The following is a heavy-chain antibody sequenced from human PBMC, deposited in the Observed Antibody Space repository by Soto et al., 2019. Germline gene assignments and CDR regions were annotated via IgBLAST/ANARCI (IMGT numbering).Heavy chain of an antibody. CDR2: IYYSGST. Sequence: SETLSLTCTVSGGSISGYYWSWIRQPPGKGLEWIGYIYYSGSTNYNPSLKSRVTISVDTSKNQFSLKLSSVTAADTAVYYCARVVYCSGGSCYLYRDYYYYMDVWGKGTTVTVSS. CDR1: GGSISGYY. J-gene: IGHJ6*03. CDR3: ARVVYCSGGSCYLYRDYYYYMDV. D-gene: IGHD2-15*01. V-gene: IGHV4-59*01.